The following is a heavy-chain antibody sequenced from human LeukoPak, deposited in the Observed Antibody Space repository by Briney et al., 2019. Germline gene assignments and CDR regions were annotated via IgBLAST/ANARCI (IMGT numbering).Heavy chain of an antibody. CDR3: ARTYGDYVLDDAFDI. Sequence: SETLSLTCTVSGDSIRSYYWNWIRQPPGKGLEWIGYIYYSGSTNYNPSLKSRVTISVDTSKNQFSLKLSSVTAADTAVYYCARTYGDYVLDDAFDIWGQGTMVTVSS. V-gene: IGHV4-59*01. CDR1: GDSIRSYY. D-gene: IGHD4-17*01. CDR2: IYYSGST. J-gene: IGHJ3*02.